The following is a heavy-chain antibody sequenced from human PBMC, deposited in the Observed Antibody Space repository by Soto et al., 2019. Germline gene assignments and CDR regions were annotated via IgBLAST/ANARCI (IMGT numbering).Heavy chain of an antibody. Sequence: GESLKISCKGSGYSFTSYWIGWVRQMPGKGLEWMGIIYPGDSDTRYSPSFQGQVTISADKSISTAYLQWSSLKASDTAMYYCARPHYDSSGYPTLDYWGQGTLVTVSS. CDR3: ARPHYDSSGYPTLDY. D-gene: IGHD3-22*01. J-gene: IGHJ4*02. CDR2: IYPGDSDT. V-gene: IGHV5-51*01. CDR1: GYSFTSYW.